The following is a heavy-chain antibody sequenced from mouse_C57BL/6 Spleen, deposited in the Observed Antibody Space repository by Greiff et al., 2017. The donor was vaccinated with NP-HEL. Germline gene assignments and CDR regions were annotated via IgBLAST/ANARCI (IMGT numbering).Heavy chain of an antibody. J-gene: IGHJ1*03. CDR1: GFTFSSYA. CDR3: ARDPSPYYGSSYWYFDV. CDR2: ISDGGSYT. Sequence: VQLQQSGGGLVKPGGSLKLSCAASGFTFSSYAMSWVRQTPEKRLEWVATISDGGSYTYYPDNVKGRFTISRDNAKNNLYLQMSHLKSEDTAMYYCARDPSPYYGSSYWYFDVWGTGTTVTVSS. V-gene: IGHV5-4*01. D-gene: IGHD1-1*01.